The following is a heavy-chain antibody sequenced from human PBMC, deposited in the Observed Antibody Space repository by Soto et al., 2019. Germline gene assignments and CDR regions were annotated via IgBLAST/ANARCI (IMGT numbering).Heavy chain of an antibody. CDR3: SCSADYGSASYSDY. CDR2: INPSGGDT. CDR1: GYTFTSYY. Sequence: QVQLVQSGAEVKKPGASVKDSCKASGYTFTSYYMHWVRQAPGQGLEWMGLINPSGGDTYVAKKFQARVTLTTDTCTSTVYMELRSLRSEDTAEYYCSCSADYGSASYSDYWGQGTLVTVSS. J-gene: IGHJ4*02. D-gene: IGHD3-10*01. V-gene: IGHV1-46*01.